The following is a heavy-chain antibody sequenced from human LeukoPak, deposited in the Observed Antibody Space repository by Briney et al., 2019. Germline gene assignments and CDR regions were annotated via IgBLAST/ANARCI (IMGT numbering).Heavy chain of an antibody. D-gene: IGHD2-2*01. Sequence: ASVKVSCKASGYTFTSYGISWVRQAPGQGLEWQGWISGYNGNTKYPRSLQGRVTMTTDTSTDTAYMELRSLRPDDTAVYYCARDIVTVPTAMEGWFDPWGQGTLVTVSP. CDR1: GYTFTSYG. CDR2: ISGYNGNT. CDR3: ARDIVTVPTAMEGWFDP. V-gene: IGHV1-18*01. J-gene: IGHJ5*02.